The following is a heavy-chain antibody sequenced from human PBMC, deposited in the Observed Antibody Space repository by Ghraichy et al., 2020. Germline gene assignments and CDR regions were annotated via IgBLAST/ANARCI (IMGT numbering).Heavy chain of an antibody. CDR2: IDRRSSAI. J-gene: IGHJ4*02. D-gene: IGHD3-10*01. CDR1: GFSLSDHS. Sequence: GGSLRLSFVASGFSLSDHSMNWVRQAPGKGLEWISYIDRRSSAIYYADSVKGRLTISRDNAKNSLFLQMNSLTAEDTAVYYCARYGSGSNLQDPFDYWGQGTLVTVSS. CDR3: ARYGSGSNLQDPFDY. V-gene: IGHV3-48*01.